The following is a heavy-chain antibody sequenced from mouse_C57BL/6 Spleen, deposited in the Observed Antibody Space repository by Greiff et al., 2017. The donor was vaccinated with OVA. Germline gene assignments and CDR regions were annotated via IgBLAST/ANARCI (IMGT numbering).Heavy chain of an antibody. CDR2: IRSKSSNYAT. J-gene: IGHJ4*01. D-gene: IGHD1-1*01. V-gene: IGHV10-3*01. CDR1: DFTFNTYA. Sequence: EVQLVESGGGLVQPKGSLKLSCAASDFTFNTYAMHWVRQAPGTGLEWVARIRSKSSNYATYYADSVKDRFTISRDDSQSMLYLQMNNLKTEDTAMYYCVRAPSYGNAMDYWGQGTSVTVSS. CDR3: VRAPSYGNAMDY.